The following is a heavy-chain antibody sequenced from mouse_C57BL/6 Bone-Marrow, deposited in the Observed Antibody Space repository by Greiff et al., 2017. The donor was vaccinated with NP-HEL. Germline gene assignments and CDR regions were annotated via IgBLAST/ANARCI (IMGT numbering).Heavy chain of an antibody. J-gene: IGHJ3*01. CDR3: ARRYYFFAY. D-gene: IGHD1-1*01. Sequence: VQLKESGGGLVKPGGSLKLSCAASGFTFSSYTMSWVRQTPEKRLEWVATISGGGGNTYYPDSVKGRFTISRDNAKDTLYLQMSSLRSEDTALYYCARRYYFFAYWGQGTLVTVSA. CDR1: GFTFSSYT. CDR2: ISGGGGNT. V-gene: IGHV5-9*01.